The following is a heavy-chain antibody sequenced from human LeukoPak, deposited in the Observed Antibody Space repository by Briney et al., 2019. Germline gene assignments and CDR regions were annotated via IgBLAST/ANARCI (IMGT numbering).Heavy chain of an antibody. J-gene: IGHJ6*03. V-gene: IGHV4-39*07. CDR2: IYYGGST. CDR1: GGSISSSSYY. D-gene: IGHD6-6*01. CDR3: ARDKPARDPPYYYYMDV. Sequence: SETLSLTCTVSGGSISSSSYYWGWIRQPPGKGLEWIGSIYYGGSTYYNPSLKSRVTISVDTSKRYFSLKLSSVTAADTAVYYCARDKPARDPPYYYYMDVWGKGTTVTVSS.